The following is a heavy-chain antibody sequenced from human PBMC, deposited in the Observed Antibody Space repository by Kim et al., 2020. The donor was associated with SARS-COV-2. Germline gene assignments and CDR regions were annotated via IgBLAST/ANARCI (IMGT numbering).Heavy chain of an antibody. D-gene: IGHD3-3*01. Sequence: TYYTPALKGGVTISVDTSKNQFSLKLSSVTAADTAVYYCARLGWPPQLEIWGQGTMVTVSS. J-gene: IGHJ3*02. CDR2: T. CDR3: ARLGWPPQLEI. V-gene: IGHV4-39*01.